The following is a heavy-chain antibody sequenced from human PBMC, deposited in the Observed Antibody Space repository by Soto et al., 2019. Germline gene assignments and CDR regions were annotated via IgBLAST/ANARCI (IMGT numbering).Heavy chain of an antibody. D-gene: IGHD3-22*01. V-gene: IGHV4-31*03. CDR3: ARDRHYYDSSGYYIGGMDV. J-gene: IGHJ6*02. Sequence: SETLSLTCTVSGGSISSGGYYWSWIRQHPGKGLEWIGYIYYSGSTYYNPSLKSRVTISVDTSKNQFSLKLSSVTAADTAVYYCARDRHYYDSSGYYIGGMDVWGQGTTVTSP. CDR1: GGSISSGGYY. CDR2: IYYSGST.